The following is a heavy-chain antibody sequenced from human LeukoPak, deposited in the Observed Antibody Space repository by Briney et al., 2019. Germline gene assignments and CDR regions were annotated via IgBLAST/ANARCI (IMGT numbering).Heavy chain of an antibody. V-gene: IGHV3-48*01. D-gene: IGHD1-26*01. J-gene: IGHJ4*02. Sequence: GGSLRLSCAASGFTFSSYSMNWVRQAPGRGLEWVSYITRSSSARYYADAVKGRFTISRDNAKNSHYLQMNSLRAEDTAVYYCATQWELHPAFWGQGTLVTVSS. CDR1: GFTFSSYS. CDR2: ITRSSSAR. CDR3: ATQWELHPAF.